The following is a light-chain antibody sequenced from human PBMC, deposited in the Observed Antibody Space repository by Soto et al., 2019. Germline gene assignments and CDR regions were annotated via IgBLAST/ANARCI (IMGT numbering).Light chain of an antibody. V-gene: IGKV3-15*01. Sequence: EIVVTQSPATLSVSPGERATLSCRASQSISNNLAWYQQKPGQAPRLLIFGASTRATGIPARFSGSGSGTECTLTISSLQSEDFALYYCQQYNNWPRAFGQGTKLEIK. CDR1: QSISNN. CDR2: GAS. CDR3: QQYNNWPRA. J-gene: IGKJ2*01.